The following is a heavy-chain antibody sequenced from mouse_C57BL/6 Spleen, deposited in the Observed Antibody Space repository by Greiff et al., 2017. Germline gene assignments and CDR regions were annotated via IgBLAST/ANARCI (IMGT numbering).Heavy chain of an antibody. CDR3: ARIYYYGSSPSYYAMDY. D-gene: IGHD1-1*01. CDR1: GYTFTDHT. Sequence: VKLVESDAELVKPGASVKISCKVSGYTFTDHTIHWMKQRPEQGLEWIGYIYPRDGSTKYNEKFKGKATLTADKSSSTAYMQLNSLTSEDSAVYFCARIYYYGSSPSYYAMDYWGQGTSVTVSS. CDR2: IYPRDGST. J-gene: IGHJ4*01. V-gene: IGHV1-78*01.